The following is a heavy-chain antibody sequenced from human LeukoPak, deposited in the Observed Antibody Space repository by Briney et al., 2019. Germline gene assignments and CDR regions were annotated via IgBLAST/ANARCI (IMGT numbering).Heavy chain of an antibody. J-gene: IGHJ5*02. Sequence: PSETLSLTCAVYGGSFSGYYWSWIRQPPGKGLEWIGEINHSGSTNYNPSLKSRVTISVDTSKNQFSLKLSSVTAADTAVYYCARDLGYCSSTSCPGSGFDPWGQGTLVTVSS. CDR1: GGSFSGYY. CDR3: ARDLGYCSSTSCPGSGFDP. CDR2: INHSGST. D-gene: IGHD2-2*01. V-gene: IGHV4-34*01.